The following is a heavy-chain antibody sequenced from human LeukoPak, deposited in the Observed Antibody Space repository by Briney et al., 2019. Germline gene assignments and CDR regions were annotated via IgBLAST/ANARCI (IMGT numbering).Heavy chain of an antibody. CDR3: ARGRRLARYYFDY. J-gene: IGHJ4*02. CDR2: IYYSGST. CDR1: GGSISSYY. V-gene: IGHV4-59*12. Sequence: PSETLSLTCTVSGGSISSYYWSWIRQPPGKGLEWIGYIYYSGSTNYNPSLKSRVTISVDTSKNQFSLKLSSVTAADTAVYYCARGRRLARYYFDYWGQGTLVTVSS. D-gene: IGHD6-6*01.